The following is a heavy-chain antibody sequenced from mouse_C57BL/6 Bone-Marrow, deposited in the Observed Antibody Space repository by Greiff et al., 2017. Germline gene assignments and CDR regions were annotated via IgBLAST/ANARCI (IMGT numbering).Heavy chain of an antibody. CDR1: GYTFTSYW. CDR2: IYPGGGCT. CDR3: ARREGYGSRYFDV. V-gene: IGHV1-55*01. D-gene: IGHD1-1*01. J-gene: IGHJ1*03. Sequence: QVQLQQPGAELVKPGASVKMSCKASGYTFTSYWMTWVQQSPGQGLEWVGAIYPGGGCTNYTEKFKGKATLAVDTSSNNAYLQLSSLTSEDTAVYYCARREGYGSRYFDVWGTGTTVTVSS.